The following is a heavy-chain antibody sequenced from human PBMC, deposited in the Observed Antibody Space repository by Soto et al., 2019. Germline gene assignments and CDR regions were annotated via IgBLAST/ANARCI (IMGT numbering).Heavy chain of an antibody. Sequence: QVQLVESGGGLVKPGGSLRLSCAASGFTFSDYYMSWIRQAPGKGLEWVSYISSSGLTMYYADSVKGRFTISRDHANYSLYLQMNSLRAEDTAVYYCARPISPAIQPNYYYYIDVWGKGTTVTVSS. CDR3: ARPISPAIQPNYYYYIDV. CDR2: ISSSGLTM. V-gene: IGHV3-11*01. D-gene: IGHD2-2*02. J-gene: IGHJ6*03. CDR1: GFTFSDYY.